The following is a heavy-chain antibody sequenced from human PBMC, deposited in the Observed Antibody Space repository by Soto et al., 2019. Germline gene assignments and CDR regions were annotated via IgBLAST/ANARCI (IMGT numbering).Heavy chain of an antibody. CDR3: ARGIKSGAYSRWFAP. Sequence: QVQLVQSGAEVKKPGASVKVSCKASGYTFTSYDINWVRQATGQGLEYLGWMNPNSGNTAYVQKFQGTVTMTSDPSIPTAYMELSRLRSEDTAVYFCARGIKSGAYSRWFAPWGQGTLVTVSS. D-gene: IGHD4-17*01. CDR1: GYTFTSYD. J-gene: IGHJ5*02. CDR2: MNPNSGNT. V-gene: IGHV1-8*01.